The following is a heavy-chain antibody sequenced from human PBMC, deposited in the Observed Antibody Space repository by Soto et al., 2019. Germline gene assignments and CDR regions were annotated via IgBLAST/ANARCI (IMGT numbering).Heavy chain of an antibody. J-gene: IGHJ4*02. CDR1: GFTFSSYA. D-gene: IGHD6-13*01. CDR2: ISGSGGST. V-gene: IGHV3-23*01. CDR3: AKDGRAIAAAGTYY. Sequence: GGSLRLSCVASGFTFSSYAMSWVRQAPGKGLEWVSAISGSGGSTYYADSVKGRFTISRDNSKNTLYLQMNSLRAEDTAVYYCAKDGRAIAAAGTYYWGQGTLVTVSS.